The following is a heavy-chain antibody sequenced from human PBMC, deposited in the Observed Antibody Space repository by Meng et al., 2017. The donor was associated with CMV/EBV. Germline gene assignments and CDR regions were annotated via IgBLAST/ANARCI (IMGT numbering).Heavy chain of an antibody. CDR3: ARVGQRENRGIAAAGRVH. Sequence: GESLKISCAASGFTFSSYAMHWVRQAPGKGLEWVAVISYDGSNKYYADSVKGRFTISRDNSKNTLYLQMNSLRAEDTAVYYCARVGQRENRGIAAAGRVHWGQGTLVTVSS. CDR2: ISYDGSNK. J-gene: IGHJ4*02. V-gene: IGHV3-30-3*01. D-gene: IGHD6-13*01. CDR1: GFTFSSYA.